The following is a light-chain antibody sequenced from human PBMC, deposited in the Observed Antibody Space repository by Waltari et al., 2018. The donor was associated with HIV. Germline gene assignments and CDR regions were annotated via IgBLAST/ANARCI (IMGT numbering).Light chain of an antibody. V-gene: IGLV2-14*01. CDR2: EVF. CDR1: PSDFSLYTF. J-gene: IGLJ2*01. CDR3: TSFTSNYTVI. Sequence: QSALTQPASVSGSPGQSITISCPGSPSDFSLYTFFFWYQQHPGGVPRVIISEVFSRPSGVSSRFSGSKSGNTASLTISWLQTEDEADYYCTSFTSNYTVIFGGGTKVTVL.